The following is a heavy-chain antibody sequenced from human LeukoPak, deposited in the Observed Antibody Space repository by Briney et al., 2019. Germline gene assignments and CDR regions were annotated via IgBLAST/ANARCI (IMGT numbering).Heavy chain of an antibody. Sequence: ASVKVSCKASGYTFTSYGISWVRQAPGQGLEWMGWISAYNGNTNYAQKLQGRVTMTTDTSTSTAYIELRSLRSDDTAVYYCARGIYYILTGYYIDWGQGTLVTVSS. CDR2: ISAYNGNT. V-gene: IGHV1-18*01. CDR3: ARGIYYILTGYYID. D-gene: IGHD3-9*01. J-gene: IGHJ4*02. CDR1: GYTFTSYG.